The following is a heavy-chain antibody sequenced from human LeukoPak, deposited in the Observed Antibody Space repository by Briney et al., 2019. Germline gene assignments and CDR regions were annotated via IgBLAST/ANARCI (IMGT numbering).Heavy chain of an antibody. CDR3: ARHPPTNSIAGHYYYYGMDV. V-gene: IGHV3-11*01. J-gene: IGHJ6*02. D-gene: IGHD6-6*01. CDR1: GFTFSDYY. Sequence: GGSLRLSCAASGFTFSDYYMSWIRQAPGKGLEWVSYISSSGSTIYYADSVKGRFTISRDNAKNSLYLQMNSLRAEDTAVYYCARHPPTNSIAGHYYYYGMDVWGQGTTVTVSS. CDR2: ISSSGSTI.